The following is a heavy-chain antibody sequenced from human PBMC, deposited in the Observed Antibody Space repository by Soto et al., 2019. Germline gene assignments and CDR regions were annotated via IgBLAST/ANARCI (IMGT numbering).Heavy chain of an antibody. D-gene: IGHD3-9*01. V-gene: IGHV1-18*01. CDR3: ARGHIFDTSSPDFRVDWFDH. Sequence: ASVKVSCKTSGYSFTSYGISWARQAPGQGLEWMGWISAYNGNTKYAQKFQGRVTMTADTYTSTGYMELRSLRSDDTAVYYCARGHIFDTSSPDFRVDWFDHWGQGALVTVSS. J-gene: IGHJ5*02. CDR1: GYSFTSYG. CDR2: ISAYNGNT.